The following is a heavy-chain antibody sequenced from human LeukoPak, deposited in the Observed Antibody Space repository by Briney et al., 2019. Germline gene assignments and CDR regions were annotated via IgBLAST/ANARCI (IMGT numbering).Heavy chain of an antibody. J-gene: IGHJ6*02. CDR3: AKDYDSSGYSYGMDV. V-gene: IGHV3-33*06. CDR1: GFSFGTYS. CDR2: IWYDGSNE. D-gene: IGHD3-22*01. Sequence: GGSLRLSCVASGFSFGTYSMHWARQVPGKGLEWVAVIWYDGSNEDYADSVKGRFTISRDNSKNTLYLQMNSLRAEDTALYYCAKDYDSSGYSYGMDVWGQGTTVTVSS.